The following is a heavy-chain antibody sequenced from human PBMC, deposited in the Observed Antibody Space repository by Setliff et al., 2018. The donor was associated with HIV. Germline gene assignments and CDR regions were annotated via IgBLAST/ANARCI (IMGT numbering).Heavy chain of an antibody. D-gene: IGHD3-10*01. Sequence: ASVKVSCKASGNTLSSHYMHWVRQAPGKGLEWMGLINPSGDITSYAEKFQGRVTMTRDTSTSTVYMELRSLRSEDTAIYYCASKGGSGNYPDSDAFDIWGQGTLVTVSS. J-gene: IGHJ3*02. CDR1: GNTLSSHY. CDR3: ASKGGSGNYPDSDAFDI. V-gene: IGHV1-46*01. CDR2: INPSGDIT.